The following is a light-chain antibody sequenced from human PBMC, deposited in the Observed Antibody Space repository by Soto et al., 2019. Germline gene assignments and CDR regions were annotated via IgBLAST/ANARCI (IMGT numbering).Light chain of an antibody. Sequence: DVVMTQSPLSLPVTLGQPASISCRSSQSLIHSDGSTYLSWFQLRPGRSPRRLIYEVSDRDSGVPDRFSGSGSGTDFTLKISRVEAEDVGVYYCMQGTHWPWTFGQGTEVEIK. CDR3: MQGTHWPWT. CDR1: QSLIHSDGSTY. CDR2: EVS. J-gene: IGKJ1*01. V-gene: IGKV2-30*02.